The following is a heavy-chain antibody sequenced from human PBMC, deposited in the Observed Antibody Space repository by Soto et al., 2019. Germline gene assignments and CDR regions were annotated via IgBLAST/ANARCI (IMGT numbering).Heavy chain of an antibody. J-gene: IGHJ6*02. CDR2: IWSDGTTK. CDR1: GFTLSSYA. D-gene: IGHD2-21*01. CDR3: ARDTEVVISKTVKYYYGMDV. Sequence: QEQVVESGGGVVQPGRSLRLSCAASGFTLSSYAMHWVRQAPGKGLEWVAMIWSDGTTKYYADSVKGRFTISRDSSKKTWYLQMNSLRVDDTAVYYCARDTEVVISKTVKYYYGMDVWGQGTTVTVSS. V-gene: IGHV3-33*01.